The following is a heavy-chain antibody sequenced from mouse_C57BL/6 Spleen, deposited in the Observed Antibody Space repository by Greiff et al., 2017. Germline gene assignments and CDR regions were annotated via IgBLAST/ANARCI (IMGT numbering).Heavy chain of an antibody. V-gene: IGHV3-6*01. CDR3: ARAGGEDGYFDV. CDR2: ISYDGSN. CDR1: GYSITSGYY. Sequence: EVQLQESGPGLVKPSQSLSLTCSVTGYSITSGYYWNWIRQFPGNKLEWMGYISYDGSNNYNPSLKNRISITRDTSKNQFFLKLNSVTTEDTATYYCARAGGEDGYFDVWGTGTTVTVSS. J-gene: IGHJ1*03. D-gene: IGHD2-3*01.